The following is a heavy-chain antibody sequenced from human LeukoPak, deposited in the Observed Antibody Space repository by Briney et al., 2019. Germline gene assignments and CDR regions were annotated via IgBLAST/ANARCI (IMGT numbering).Heavy chain of an antibody. Sequence: SETLSLTCAVYGGSFSGYYWSWIRQPPGKGLEWIGEINHSGSTNYNPSLKSRVTISVDTSKNQFSLKLSSVTAADTAVYYCAAYCGGDCRDAFDIWGQGTMVTVSS. V-gene: IGHV4-34*01. CDR3: AAYCGGDCRDAFDI. J-gene: IGHJ3*02. D-gene: IGHD2-21*02. CDR2: INHSGST. CDR1: GGSFSGYY.